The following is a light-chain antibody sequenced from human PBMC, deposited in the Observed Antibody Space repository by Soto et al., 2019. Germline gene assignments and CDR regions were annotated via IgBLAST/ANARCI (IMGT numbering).Light chain of an antibody. Sequence: QSALTQPASVSGSPGQSITISCTGTSSDVGGNNYVSWYQHHPGKAPKLMIYEVSTRPSGVSNRFSVSKSGNTASLTISGLQAEDEADYYCSSYTSSSTPLVFGGGTKLTVL. CDR1: SSDVGGNNY. CDR3: SSYTSSSTPLV. J-gene: IGLJ3*02. CDR2: EVS. V-gene: IGLV2-14*01.